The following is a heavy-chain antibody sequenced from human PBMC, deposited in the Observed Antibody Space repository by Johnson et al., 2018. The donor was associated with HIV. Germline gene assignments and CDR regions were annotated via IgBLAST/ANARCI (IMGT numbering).Heavy chain of an antibody. Sequence: VQLVESGGGLVQPGGSLRLSCAASGFTFSSYDMHWVRQATGKGLEWVSALGTAGNTYYPGSVQGRFTISRANAKNSLYLQMNSLRAEDTAVYYCARAGLTYYYDSSGYYWGAFDIWGQGTMVTVSS. J-gene: IGHJ3*02. V-gene: IGHV3-13*01. D-gene: IGHD3-22*01. CDR2: LGTAGNT. CDR1: GFTFSSYD. CDR3: ARAGLTYYYDSSGYYWGAFDI.